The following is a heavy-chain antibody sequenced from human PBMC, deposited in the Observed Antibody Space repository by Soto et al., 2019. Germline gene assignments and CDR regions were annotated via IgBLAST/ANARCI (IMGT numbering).Heavy chain of an antibody. CDR2: IYYSGST. D-gene: IGHD3-3*01. Sequence: KASETLSLTCTVSGGSISSYYWSWIRQPPGKGLEWIGYIYYSGSTNYNPSLKSRVTISVDTSKNQFSLKLSSVTAADTAVYYCARTGVPGYYFDYWGQGTLVTVSS. J-gene: IGHJ4*02. CDR1: GGSISSYY. V-gene: IGHV4-59*01. CDR3: ARTGVPGYYFDY.